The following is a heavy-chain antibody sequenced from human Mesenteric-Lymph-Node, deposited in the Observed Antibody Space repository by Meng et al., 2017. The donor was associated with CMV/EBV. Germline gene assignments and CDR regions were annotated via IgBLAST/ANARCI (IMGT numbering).Heavy chain of an antibody. CDR2: IYSAGST. CDR1: GLTFSSYS. CDR3: ARGIGQLEDY. D-gene: IGHD6-13*01. V-gene: IGHV3-53*01. J-gene: IGHJ4*02. Sequence: GGSLRLSCAASGLTFSSYSMNWVRQAPGKGLECVSLIYSAGSTNYADSVKGRFTISRDSSKNTVYLQMNGPRAEDTAVYYCARGIGQLEDYWGQGTLVTVSS.